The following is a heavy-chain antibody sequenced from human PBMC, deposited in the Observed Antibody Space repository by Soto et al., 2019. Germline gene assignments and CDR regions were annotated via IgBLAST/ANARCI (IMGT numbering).Heavy chain of an antibody. CDR3: AHGASSGSDYYFDY. V-gene: IGHV2-5*02. CDR2: IYWDDDK. Sequence: QITLKESGPTLVKPTQILTLTCTFSGFSLSTSRVGVGWIRQPPGKALEWLALIYWDDDKRYSPSLKSRLTITKDTSKNQVVLTMTNMDPVDTATYYCAHGASSGSDYYFDYWGQGTLVTVSS. J-gene: IGHJ4*02. D-gene: IGHD6-19*01. CDR1: GFSLSTSRVG.